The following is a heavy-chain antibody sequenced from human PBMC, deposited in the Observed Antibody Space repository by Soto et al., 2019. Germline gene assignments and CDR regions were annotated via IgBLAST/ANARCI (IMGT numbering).Heavy chain of an antibody. D-gene: IGHD2-8*01. CDR3: AREGGLLMEGDYYYYGMDV. Sequence: QVQLQESGPGLVKPSQTLSLTCTVSGGSISSGGYYWSWIRQHPGKGLEWIGYIYYSGSTYYNPSLKSRVTISVDTSKNQFSLKLSSVTAADTAVYYCAREGGLLMEGDYYYYGMDVWGQGTTVTVSS. CDR1: GGSISSGGYY. V-gene: IGHV4-31*03. CDR2: IYYSGST. J-gene: IGHJ6*02.